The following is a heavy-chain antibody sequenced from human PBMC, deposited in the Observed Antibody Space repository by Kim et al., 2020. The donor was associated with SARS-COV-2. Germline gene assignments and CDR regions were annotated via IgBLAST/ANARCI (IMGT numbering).Heavy chain of an antibody. V-gene: IGHV4-59*13. Sequence: SETLSLTCTVSGGSISSYYWSWIRQPPGKGLEWIGYIYYSGSTNYNPSLKSRVTISVDTSKNQFSLKLSSVTAADTAVYYCARGVIYYDSSGYYYEGDNWFDPWGQGTLVTVSS. D-gene: IGHD3-22*01. J-gene: IGHJ5*02. CDR2: IYYSGST. CDR3: ARGVIYYDSSGYYYEGDNWFDP. CDR1: GGSISSYY.